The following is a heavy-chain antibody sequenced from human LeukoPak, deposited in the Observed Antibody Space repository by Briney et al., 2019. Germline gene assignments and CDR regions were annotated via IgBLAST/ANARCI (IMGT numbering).Heavy chain of an antibody. V-gene: IGHV4-34*01. CDR2: INHSGST. CDR1: GGSFSGYY. D-gene: IGHD3-9*01. CDR3: ARGRDYDILTGYSVTTHFDY. Sequence: SETLSLTCAVYGGSFSGYYWSWIRQPPGKGLEWIGEINHSGSTNYNPSLKSRVTMSVDTSKNQFSLKLSSVTAADTAVYYCARGRDYDILTGYSVTTHFDYWGQGTLVTVSS. J-gene: IGHJ4*02.